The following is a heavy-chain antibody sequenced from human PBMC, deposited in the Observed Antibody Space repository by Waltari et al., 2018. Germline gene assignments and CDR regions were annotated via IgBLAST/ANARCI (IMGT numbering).Heavy chain of an antibody. V-gene: IGHV4-39*01. Sequence: QLQLQESGPGLVKPSETLSLTCTVSGGSITSNRHSWGWVRQPPGQGLEWIGTTSYTGATYSSPSLKSRVTISRDTSKNQLSLTLGSVTAADTALYYCATYIGASVGTAAFDVWGQGTMVTVSS. D-gene: IGHD5-12*01. CDR3: ATYIGASVGTAAFDV. CDR2: TSYTGAT. J-gene: IGHJ3*01. CDR1: GGSITSNRHS.